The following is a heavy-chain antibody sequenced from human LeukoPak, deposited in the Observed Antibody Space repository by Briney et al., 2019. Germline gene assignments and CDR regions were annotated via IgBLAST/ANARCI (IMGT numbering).Heavy chain of an antibody. V-gene: IGHV3-21*04. CDR1: GFTFSSYS. CDR3: AKDRGYSGYDTLFDY. CDR2: ISSSSSYI. J-gene: IGHJ4*02. D-gene: IGHD5-12*01. Sequence: GGSLRLSCAASGFTFSSYSMNWVRQAPGKGLEWVSSISSSSSYIYYADSVKGRFTISRDNAKNSVYLQMNSLRAEDMALYYCAKDRGYSGYDTLFDYWGQGTLVTVSS.